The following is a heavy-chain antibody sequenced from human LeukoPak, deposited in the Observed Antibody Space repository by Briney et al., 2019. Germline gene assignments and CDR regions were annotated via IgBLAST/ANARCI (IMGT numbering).Heavy chain of an antibody. CDR2: INHSGST. V-gene: IGHV4-34*01. J-gene: IGHJ4*02. D-gene: IGHD6-13*01. CDR3: ARVGAAGPSY. CDR1: GGSFSGYY. Sequence: SETLSLTCAVYGGSFSGYYWSWIRQPPGKGLEWIGEINHSGSTNYNPSLKSRVTISVDTSKNQFSLKLSSVTAADTAVYYCARVGAAGPSYWGQGALVTVSS.